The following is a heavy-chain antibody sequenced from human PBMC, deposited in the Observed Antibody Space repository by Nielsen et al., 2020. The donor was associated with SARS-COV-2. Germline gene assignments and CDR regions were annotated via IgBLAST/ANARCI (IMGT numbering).Heavy chain of an antibody. CDR2: INPSGGST. J-gene: IGHJ4*02. V-gene: IGHV1-46*01. Sequence: ASVKVPCKASGYAFTSYYMHWVRQAPGQGLEWMGIINPSGGSTSYAQKFQGRVTMTRDTSTSTVYMELSSLRSEDTAVYYCARDLEVAAAFFDYWGQGTLVTVSS. CDR1: GYAFTSYY. CDR3: ARDLEVAAAFFDY. D-gene: IGHD6-13*01.